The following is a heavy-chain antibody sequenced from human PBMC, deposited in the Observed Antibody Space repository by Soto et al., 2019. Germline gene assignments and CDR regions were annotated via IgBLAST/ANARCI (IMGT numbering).Heavy chain of an antibody. D-gene: IGHD3-10*01. CDR2: IKLDAGGN. V-gene: IGHV3-7*01. CDR3: APDSGYGSGPSENHYLDY. J-gene: IGHJ4*01. CDR1: GFTFGYYW. Sequence: PGGSLRLSCAASGFTFGYYWMSCCRRAPGRGREGWATIKLDAGGNKYVDSVKGRFTLSRDNAKNSLYLQMDSLRAEDTAVYYCAPDSGYGSGPSENHYLDYWGHGTLVTVSS.